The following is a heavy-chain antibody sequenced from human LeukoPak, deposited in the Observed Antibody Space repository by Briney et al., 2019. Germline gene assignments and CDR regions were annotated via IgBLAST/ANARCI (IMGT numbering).Heavy chain of an antibody. Sequence: SETLSLTCSVSGGSISSSTYYWGWIRQPPGKGLEWIGSIYYSGSTYYNPSLKSRVTISVDTSKNQVSLKVGSVTAADTAVYYCARQRFLEWYFDYWGQGTLVTVSS. D-gene: IGHD3-3*01. V-gene: IGHV4-39*01. CDR3: ARQRFLEWYFDY. CDR1: GGSISSSTYY. CDR2: IYYSGST. J-gene: IGHJ4*02.